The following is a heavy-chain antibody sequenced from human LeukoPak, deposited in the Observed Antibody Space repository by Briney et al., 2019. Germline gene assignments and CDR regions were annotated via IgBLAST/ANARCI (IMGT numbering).Heavy chain of an antibody. V-gene: IGHV3-48*04. J-gene: IGHJ4*02. CDR3: ARDEGKWLLKGAFDY. Sequence: GGSLRLSCAASGFTSSSYSMNWVRQAPGKGLEWVSYISSSSSTIYYADSVKGRFTISRDNAKNSLYLQMNSLRAEDTAVYYCARDEGKWLLKGAFDYWGQGTLVTVSS. CDR2: ISSSSSTI. CDR1: GFTSSSYS. D-gene: IGHD5-12*01.